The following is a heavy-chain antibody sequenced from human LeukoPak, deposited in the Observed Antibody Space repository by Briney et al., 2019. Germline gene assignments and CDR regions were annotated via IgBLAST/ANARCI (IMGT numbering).Heavy chain of an antibody. CDR3: ARDSLNRRGYGDSRWYYYYYMDV. Sequence: ASVKVSCKASGYTFTGCYMHWVRQAPGQGLEWMGWINPSGGSTSYAQKFQGRVTMTRDMSTSTVYMELRSLRSENTAVYYCARDSLNRRGYGDSRWYYYYYMDVWGKGTTVTVSS. D-gene: IGHD4-17*01. CDR2: INPSGGST. J-gene: IGHJ6*03. CDR1: GYTFTGCY. V-gene: IGHV1-46*01.